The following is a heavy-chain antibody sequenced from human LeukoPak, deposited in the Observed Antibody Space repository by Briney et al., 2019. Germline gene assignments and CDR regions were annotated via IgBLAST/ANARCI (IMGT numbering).Heavy chain of an antibody. CDR1: GYTFTNSW. D-gene: IGHD1-26*01. V-gene: IGHV5-51*01. CDR3: ARQVGGTYSYYFDY. J-gene: IGHJ4*02. CDR2: IYPGDSDT. Sequence: ESLKISCQGSGYTFTNSWIAWVRQMPGKGLEWMGIIYPGDSDTRYSPSFQGQVTMSADKSIATAYLQWSSLKASDSAIYYCARQVGGTYSYYFDYWGQGSLVTVSS.